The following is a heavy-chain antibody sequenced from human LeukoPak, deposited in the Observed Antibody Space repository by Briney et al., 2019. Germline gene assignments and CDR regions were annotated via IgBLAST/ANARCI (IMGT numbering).Heavy chain of an antibody. V-gene: IGHV3-33*01. CDR3: ARDSATAMYYFDY. D-gene: IGHD2-15*01. Sequence: PGGSLRLFCAASGFTFSSYGMHWVRQAPGKGLEWVAVIWYDGSNKYYADSVKGRFTISRDNSKNTLYLQMNSLRAEDTAVYYCARDSATAMYYFDYWGQGTLVTVSS. CDR1: GFTFSSYG. CDR2: IWYDGSNK. J-gene: IGHJ4*02.